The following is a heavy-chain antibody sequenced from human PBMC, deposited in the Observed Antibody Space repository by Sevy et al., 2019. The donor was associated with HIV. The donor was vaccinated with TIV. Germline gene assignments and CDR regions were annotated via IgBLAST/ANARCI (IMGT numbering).Heavy chain of an antibody. D-gene: IGHD3-22*01. J-gene: IGHJ4*02. V-gene: IGHV1-2*02. CDR2: INPNSGGT. CDR3: ARSPWYYDSSGYYSLDY. Sequence: ASVKVSCKASGYTFTSYYMHWVRQAPRQGLEWMGWINPNSGGTNYAQRFQGRVTMTRDTSISTAYMELSRLRSDDTAVYYCARSPWYYDSSGYYSLDYWGQGALVTVSS. CDR1: GYTFTSYY.